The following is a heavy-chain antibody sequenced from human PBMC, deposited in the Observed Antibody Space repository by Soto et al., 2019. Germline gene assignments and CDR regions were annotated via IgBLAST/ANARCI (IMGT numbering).Heavy chain of an antibody. Sequence: EVQLVESGGGLVQPGGSLRLSCAASGFTFSSYWMHWVRQAPGKGLVWVSRINSDGSSTSYADSVKGRFTISRDNAKNTXYXLMNSLRAEDTAVYYCARAEYDYVWGSYRQLGYFDLWGRGTLVTVSS. CDR3: ARAEYDYVWGSYRQLGYFDL. D-gene: IGHD3-16*02. J-gene: IGHJ2*01. CDR1: GFTFSSYW. CDR2: INSDGSST. V-gene: IGHV3-74*01.